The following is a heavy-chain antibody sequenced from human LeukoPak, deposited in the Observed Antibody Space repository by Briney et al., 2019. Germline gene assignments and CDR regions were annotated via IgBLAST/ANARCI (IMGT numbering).Heavy chain of an antibody. CDR3: ASLKLRYCSGGSCHSPGRFDA. V-gene: IGHV4-39*01. D-gene: IGHD2-15*01. J-gene: IGHJ5*02. CDR1: GGSIRDITYH. Sequence: PSETLSLTCTVSGGSIRDITYHWGWVRQPPGKGLEWIGTMYYSGSTYYNPSLKSRVTISVDTSKNQFSLKLRSVTAADTAVYYCASLKLRYCSGGSCHSPGRFDAWGQGTPVTVSS. CDR2: MYYSGST.